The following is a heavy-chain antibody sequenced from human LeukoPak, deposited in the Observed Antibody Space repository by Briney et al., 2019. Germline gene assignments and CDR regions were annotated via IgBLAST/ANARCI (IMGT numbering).Heavy chain of an antibody. CDR3: HVVVVPAAIGLLDY. CDR2: FDPEDGET. CDR1: GYTLTELS. J-gene: IGHJ4*02. V-gene: IGHV1-24*01. Sequence: ASVKVSCTVSGYTLTELSMHWVRQAPGKGLEWMGGFDPEDGETIYAQKFQGRVTMTEDTSTDTAYMELSSLRSEDTAVYYCHVVVVPAAIGLLDYWGQGTLVTVSS. D-gene: IGHD2-2*01.